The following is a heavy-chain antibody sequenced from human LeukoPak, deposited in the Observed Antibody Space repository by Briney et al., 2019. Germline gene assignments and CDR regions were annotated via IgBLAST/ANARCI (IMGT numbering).Heavy chain of an antibody. Sequence: SVNVSCKASRGTFSSYASSWVRQPPGQGLEWMGGIIPIFGTANYAQKFQGRVTITTHESTSTPYMELSSLRSEDTAVYYCARGGGYSSSYDYWGQGTLVTVSS. J-gene: IGHJ4*02. CDR1: RGTFSSYA. D-gene: IGHD6-13*01. CDR3: ARGGGYSSSYDY. CDR2: IIPIFGTA. V-gene: IGHV1-69*05.